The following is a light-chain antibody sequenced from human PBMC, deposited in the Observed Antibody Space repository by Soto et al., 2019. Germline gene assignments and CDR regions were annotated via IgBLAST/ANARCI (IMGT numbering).Light chain of an antibody. CDR3: QQYNNWPRT. Sequence: EIVLTQSPGTLSLSPGERATLSCRASQSVSSSHLAWYQQKPGLAPRLLIYGASSRATGIPDRFGGSGSGTDFTLTISRLEPDDFAVYYCQQYNNWPRTFGQGTKVDIK. CDR1: QSVSSSH. J-gene: IGKJ1*01. CDR2: GAS. V-gene: IGKV3-20*01.